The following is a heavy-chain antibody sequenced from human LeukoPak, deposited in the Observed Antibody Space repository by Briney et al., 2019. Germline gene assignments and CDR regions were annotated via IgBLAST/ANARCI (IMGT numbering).Heavy chain of an antibody. CDR1: GFTFSNYW. J-gene: IGHJ3*02. D-gene: IGHD3-22*01. CDR2: IKQDRSEK. V-gene: IGHV3-7*01. Sequence: GGSLRLSCAASGFTFSNYWMNWVRQAPGKGLEWVANIKQDRSEKYYVDSVKGRFTISRDNGKNSLYLQMNSLRAEDTAVYYCARDDSYDAFDIWGQGTMVTVSS. CDR3: ARDDSYDAFDI.